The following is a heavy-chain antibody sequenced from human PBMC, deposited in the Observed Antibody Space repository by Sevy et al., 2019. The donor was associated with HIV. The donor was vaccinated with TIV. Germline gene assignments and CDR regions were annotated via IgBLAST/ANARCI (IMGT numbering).Heavy chain of an antibody. CDR2: ISYDRSNK. V-gene: IGHV3-30-3*01. Sequence: GGSQRLSCAASGFTFSSYAMHWVRQAPGKGLEWVAVISYDRSNKYYADSVKGRFTISRDNSKNTLYLQMNSLRAEDTAVYYCARDLAPLVPAANIGYYYGMDVWGQGTTVTVSS. CDR3: ARDLAPLVPAANIGYYYGMDV. J-gene: IGHJ6*02. D-gene: IGHD2-2*01. CDR1: GFTFSSYA.